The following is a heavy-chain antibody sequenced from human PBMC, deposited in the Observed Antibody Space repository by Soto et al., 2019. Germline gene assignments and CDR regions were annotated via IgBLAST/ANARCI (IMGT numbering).Heavy chain of an antibody. Sequence: GGSLRLSCAASGFTFRSYAMSWVRQAPGKGLEWVSAISGSGGSTYYADSVKGRFTISRDNSKNTLYLQMNSLRAEDTAVYYCAKASGITIFGVVPYGMDVWGQGTTVTVSS. D-gene: IGHD3-3*01. CDR2: ISGSGGST. CDR1: GFTFRSYA. CDR3: AKASGITIFGVVPYGMDV. V-gene: IGHV3-23*01. J-gene: IGHJ6*02.